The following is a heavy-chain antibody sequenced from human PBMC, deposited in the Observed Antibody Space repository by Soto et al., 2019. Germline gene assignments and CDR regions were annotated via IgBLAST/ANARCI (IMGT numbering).Heavy chain of an antibody. D-gene: IGHD3-22*01. CDR2: INHSGST. Sequence: PSETLSLTCAVYGGSFSGYYWSWIRQPPGKGLEWIGEINHSGSTNYNTSLKSRVTISVDTSKNQFSLKLRSVTDEDKAVYYCPRGRTIQRCYYYHSSGYYYLSCGQGYLVIVSP. CDR1: GGSFSGYY. J-gene: IGHJ5*02. V-gene: IGHV4-34*01. CDR3: PRGRTIQRCYYYHSSGYYYLS.